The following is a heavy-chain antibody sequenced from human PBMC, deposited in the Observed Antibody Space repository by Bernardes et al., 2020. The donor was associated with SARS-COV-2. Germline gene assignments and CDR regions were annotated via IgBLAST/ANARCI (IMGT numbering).Heavy chain of an antibody. J-gene: IGHJ6*02. D-gene: IGHD3-3*01. CDR2: IYYSGST. CDR1: GGSISSYY. V-gene: IGHV4-59*01. Sequence: SETLSLTCTVSGGSISSYYWSWIRQPPGKGLEWIGYIYYSGSTNYNPSLKSRVTISVDTSKNQFSLKLSSVTAADTAVYYCARAENYYDFWSGYGMDVWGQGTTVTVSS. CDR3: ARAENYYDFWSGYGMDV.